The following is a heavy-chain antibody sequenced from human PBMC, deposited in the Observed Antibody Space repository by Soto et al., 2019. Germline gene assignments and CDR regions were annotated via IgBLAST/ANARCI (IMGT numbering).Heavy chain of an antibody. CDR3: AKGRIHITMVRGVISYGMDV. J-gene: IGHJ6*02. CDR2: ISWDGGST. Sequence: PGGSLRLSCAASGFTFDDYTMHWVRQAPGKGLEWVSLISWDGGSTYYADSVKGRFTISRDNSKNSLYLQMNSLRTEDTALYYCAKGRIHITMVRGVISYGMDVWGQGTTVTVSS. D-gene: IGHD3-10*01. CDR1: GFTFDDYT. V-gene: IGHV3-43*01.